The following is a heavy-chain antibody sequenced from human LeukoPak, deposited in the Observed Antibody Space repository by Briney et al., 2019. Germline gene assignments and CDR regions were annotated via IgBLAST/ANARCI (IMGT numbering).Heavy chain of an antibody. Sequence: GGSLRLSCAASGFTFDDYAMHWVRQVPGKGLEWVSGITWNSGSIGYADSVKGRFTISRDNAKNSLYLQMNSLRAEDTAVYYCARDFGDCSSTSCYQNWFDPWGQGTLVTVSS. CDR3: ARDFGDCSSTSCYQNWFDP. CDR1: GFTFDDYA. D-gene: IGHD2-2*01. J-gene: IGHJ5*02. CDR2: ITWNSGSI. V-gene: IGHV3-9*01.